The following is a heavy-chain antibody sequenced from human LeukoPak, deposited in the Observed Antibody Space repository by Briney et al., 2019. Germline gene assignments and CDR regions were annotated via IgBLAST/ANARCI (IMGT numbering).Heavy chain of an antibody. D-gene: IGHD2-15*01. CDR2: ISYDGSKV. CDR3: AKDDAGLPDY. V-gene: IGHV3-30*18. CDR1: GYTFINYG. Sequence: GGSLRLSCAASGYTFINYGMHWVRQAPGKGLEWVAVISYDGSKVFYGDFVKGRFTISRDDSKDTVYLQMDSLRVEDRAVYYCAKDDAGLPDYWGQGTLVTVSS. J-gene: IGHJ4*02.